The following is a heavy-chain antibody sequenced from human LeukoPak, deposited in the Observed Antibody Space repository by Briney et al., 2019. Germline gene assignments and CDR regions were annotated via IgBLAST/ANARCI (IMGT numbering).Heavy chain of an antibody. J-gene: IGHJ4*02. V-gene: IGHV3-30*04. CDR2: ISYDGSNK. Sequence: GGSLRLSCAASGFTFSSCAMHWVRQAPGKGLEWVAVISYDGSNKYYADSVKGRFTISRDNSKNMLYLQMNSLRAEDTAVYYCASGDRYYFDYWGQGTLVTVSS. CDR3: ASGDRYYFDY. D-gene: IGHD7-27*01. CDR1: GFTFSSCA.